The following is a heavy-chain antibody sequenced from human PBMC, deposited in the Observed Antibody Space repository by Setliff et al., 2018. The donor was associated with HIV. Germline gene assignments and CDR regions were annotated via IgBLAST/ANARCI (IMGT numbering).Heavy chain of an antibody. J-gene: IGHJ6*03. CDR1: GGSFSDYY. D-gene: IGHD4-17*01. V-gene: IGHV4-34*01. CDR3: AREPPHGGDYKLTTYDMDI. Sequence: SETLSLTCTLYGGSFSDYYWNWIRQPPGKGLEGIGEIHHSGRTNYNPSLKSRVTIPVDQTKNQSSLKVSSVTAADTAVDFCAREPPHGGDYKLTTYDMDIWGRGTTVTVSS. CDR2: IHHSGRT.